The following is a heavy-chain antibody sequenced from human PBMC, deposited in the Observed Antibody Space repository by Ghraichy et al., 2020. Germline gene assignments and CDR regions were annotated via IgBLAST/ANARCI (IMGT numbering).Heavy chain of an antibody. CDR2: IYYSGST. Sequence: SETLSLTCTVSGGSISSSTYYWGWIRQPPGKGLEWIGSIYYSGSTYYNPSLKSRVTMSVDTSKNQFSLRLSSVTAADTAVYYCAALPGFDNSASYRGSYYFDYWGQGTLVTVSS. CDR3: AALPGFDNSASYRGSYYFDY. J-gene: IGHJ4*02. CDR1: GGSISSSTYY. D-gene: IGHD3-22*01. V-gene: IGHV4-39*01.